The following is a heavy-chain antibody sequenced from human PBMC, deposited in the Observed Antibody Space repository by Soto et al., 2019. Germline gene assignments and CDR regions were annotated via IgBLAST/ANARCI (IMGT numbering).Heavy chain of an antibody. CDR1: GYTFTSYA. J-gene: IGHJ4*02. CDR3: ARDPGWSGYYFDY. CDR2: INAGNGNT. V-gene: IGHV1-3*01. Sequence: ASVKVSCKASGYTFTSYAMHWVRQAPGQRLEWMGWINAGNGNTKYSQKFQGRVTITRDTSASTAYMELSSLRSEDTAVYYCARDPGWSGYYFDYWGQGTLVTVSS. D-gene: IGHD3-3*01.